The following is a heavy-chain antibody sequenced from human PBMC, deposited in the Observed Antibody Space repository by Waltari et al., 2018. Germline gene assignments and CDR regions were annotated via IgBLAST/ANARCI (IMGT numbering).Heavy chain of an antibody. D-gene: IGHD5-12*01. CDR1: GFTFSSYA. CDR3: ARAEMAFDY. CDR2: ISYYGSNK. J-gene: IGHJ4*02. V-gene: IGHV3-30-3*01. Sequence: QVQLVESGGGVVQPGRSLRLSCAASGFTFSSYAMHWVRQAPGKGLVLVSIISYYGSNKSYADSVKGRFTISRDNSKNTLYLQMNSLRAEDTAVYYCARAEMAFDYLGQGTLVTVPS.